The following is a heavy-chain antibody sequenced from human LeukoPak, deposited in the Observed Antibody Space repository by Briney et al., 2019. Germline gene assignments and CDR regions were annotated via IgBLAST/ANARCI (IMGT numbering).Heavy chain of an antibody. Sequence: PSETLSLTCTVSGGSISSYYWIWLRQPAGKGLELIGRIYTSGSTNYNPSLKRRLTISVDISKNQFPLKQISVPAADPAVYYCARGSHNLYDGSGYPGYYFDYWGQGTLVTVSS. V-gene: IGHV4-4*07. CDR3: ARGSHNLYDGSGYPGYYFDY. J-gene: IGHJ4*02. CDR2: IYTSGST. CDR1: GGSISSYY. D-gene: IGHD3-22*01.